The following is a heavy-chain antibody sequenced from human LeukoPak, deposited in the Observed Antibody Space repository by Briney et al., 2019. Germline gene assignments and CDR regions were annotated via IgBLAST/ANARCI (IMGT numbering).Heavy chain of an antibody. V-gene: IGHV3-30-3*01. CDR3: ARDRKIVVVIATLDY. J-gene: IGHJ4*02. CDR1: GFTFNMYT. Sequence: PGGSLRLSCAASGFTFNMYTMHWVRQAPGKGLEWVALISYDGNNKYYADSVKGRFTISRDNSKNMLYLQMNSLRAEDTAVYYCARDRKIVVVIATLDYWGQGALVTVSS. D-gene: IGHD2-15*01. CDR2: ISYDGNNK.